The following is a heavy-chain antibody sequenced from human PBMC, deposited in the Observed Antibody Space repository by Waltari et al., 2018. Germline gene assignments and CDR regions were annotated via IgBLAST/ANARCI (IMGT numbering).Heavy chain of an antibody. J-gene: IGHJ3*02. CDR2: IYHSGGT. V-gene: IGHV4-38-2*01. CDR3: ATSSDAFDI. Sequence: QVQLQESGPGLVKPSETLSLTCAVSGYSISSGYYWGWIRQPPGKGLEWIGSIYHSGGTYYNPSLKSRVTISVNTSKNQFSLELSSVTAADTAVYYCATSSDAFDIWGQGTMVTVSS. CDR1: GYSISSGYY.